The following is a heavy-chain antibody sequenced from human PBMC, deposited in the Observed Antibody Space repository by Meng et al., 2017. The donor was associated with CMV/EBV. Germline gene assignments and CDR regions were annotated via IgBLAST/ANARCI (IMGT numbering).Heavy chain of an antibody. CDR1: GFTFSSYA. CDR3: ANLHPQFDY. J-gene: IGHJ4*02. V-gene: IGHV3-23*01. Sequence: GASLKFSCAASGFTFSSYAMSWVRQAPGKGLEWGSAISGSGGSTYYADSVKGRFTISRDNSKNTLYLQMNNLRAEDTAVYYCANLHPQFDYWGQGTLVTVSS. CDR2: ISGSGGST.